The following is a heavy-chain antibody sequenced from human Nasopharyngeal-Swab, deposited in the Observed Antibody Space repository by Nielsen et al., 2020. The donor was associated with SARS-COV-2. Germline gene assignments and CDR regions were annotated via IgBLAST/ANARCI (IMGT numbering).Heavy chain of an antibody. Sequence: VRQMPGQGLGWMGRIDPSDSYTNYSSSFQGHVTISADKSISTAYLQWSSLKASDTAMYYCARQFRGYYDSSGPLSWFDPWGQGTLVTVSS. CDR3: ARQFRGYYDSSGPLSWFDP. J-gene: IGHJ5*02. V-gene: IGHV5-10-1*01. D-gene: IGHD3-22*01. CDR2: IDPSDSYT.